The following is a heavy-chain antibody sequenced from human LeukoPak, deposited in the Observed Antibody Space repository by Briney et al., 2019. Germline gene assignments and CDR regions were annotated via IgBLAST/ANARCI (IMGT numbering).Heavy chain of an antibody. CDR3: ASTLYDSGGYYDYYSDY. D-gene: IGHD3-22*01. CDR2: IYYSGST. V-gene: IGHV4-59*08. J-gene: IGHJ4*02. CDR1: GCSISSYY. Sequence: PSETLSLTCTASGCSISSYYWSWIRQPPGKGLEWIGYIYYSGSTNYNPSLESPVTIAADTSKNLFCMKLSSVTAADTAVYYCASTLYDSGGYYDYYSDYWGEGTLVTASS.